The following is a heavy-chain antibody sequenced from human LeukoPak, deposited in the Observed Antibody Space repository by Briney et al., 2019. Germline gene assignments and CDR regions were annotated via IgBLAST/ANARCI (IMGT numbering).Heavy chain of an antibody. CDR3: AKDRRGGPFDY. CDR2: ISYDGSNK. D-gene: IGHD3-10*01. V-gene: IGHV3-30*04. J-gene: IGHJ4*02. CDR1: GFTFSSYA. Sequence: GGSLRLSCAASGFTFSSYAMHWVRQAPGKGLEWVAVISYDGSNKYYADSVKGRFTISRDNSKNTLYLQMNSLRAEDTAVYYCAKDRRGGPFDYWGQGTLVTVSS.